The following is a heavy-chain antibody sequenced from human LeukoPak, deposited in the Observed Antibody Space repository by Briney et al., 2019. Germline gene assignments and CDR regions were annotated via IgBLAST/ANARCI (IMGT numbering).Heavy chain of an antibody. J-gene: IGHJ3*02. Sequence: SGGSLRLSCAASGFTFSSCAMSWVRQAPGKGLECVSVISGSGASTYYADSVKGRFTISRDNSKSTLYLQMSSLRAEDTAVYYCAKQYYYDSSGYWRYDAFDIWGQGTMVTVSS. CDR3: AKQYYYDSSGYWRYDAFDI. D-gene: IGHD3-22*01. V-gene: IGHV3-23*01. CDR1: GFTFSSCA. CDR2: ISGSGAST.